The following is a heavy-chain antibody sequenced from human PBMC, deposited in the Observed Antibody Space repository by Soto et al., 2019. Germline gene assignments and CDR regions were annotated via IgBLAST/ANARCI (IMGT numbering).Heavy chain of an antibody. CDR3: ARDLGTTGVGYYYYYYGMDV. D-gene: IGHD1-1*01. V-gene: IGHV3-21*01. CDR1: RFTFSSYS. Sequence: GGSLRLSCAASRFTFSSYSMNWVRQAPGKGLEWVSSISSSSSYIYYADSVKGRFTISRDNAKNSLYLQMNSLRAEDTAVYYCARDLGTTGVGYYYYYYGMDVWGQGTTVTVSS. J-gene: IGHJ6*02. CDR2: ISSSSSYI.